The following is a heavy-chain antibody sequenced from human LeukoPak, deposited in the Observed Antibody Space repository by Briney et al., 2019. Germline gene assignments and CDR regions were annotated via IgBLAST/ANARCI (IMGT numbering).Heavy chain of an antibody. V-gene: IGHV4-34*01. CDR1: GGSFSGYY. D-gene: IGHD2-2*01. J-gene: IGHJ6*03. CDR2: INHSGST. CDR3: ARLGDCSSTSCYDWRDYYYYYYMDV. Sequence: SETLSLTCAVYGGSFSGYYWSWIRQPPGKGLEWIGEINHSGSTNYNPSLKSRVTISVDTSKNQFSLKLSSVIAADTAVYYCARLGDCSSTSCYDWRDYYYYYYMDVWGKGTTVTVSS.